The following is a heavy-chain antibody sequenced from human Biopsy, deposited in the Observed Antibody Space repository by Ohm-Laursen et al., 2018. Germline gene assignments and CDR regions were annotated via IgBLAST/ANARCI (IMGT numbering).Heavy chain of an antibody. CDR2: NIPILGTG. Sequence: SVKVSCKAPGGTFSNYGVNWVRQAPGQGLEWLGGNIPILGTGNYAQNFQDRVTVAADTSTGTATMELRSLRSDDTAVYYCATKLTGYFHHWGQGTLVIVSS. J-gene: IGHJ1*01. CDR3: ATKLTGYFHH. D-gene: IGHD3-9*01. CDR1: GGTFSNYG. V-gene: IGHV1-69*06.